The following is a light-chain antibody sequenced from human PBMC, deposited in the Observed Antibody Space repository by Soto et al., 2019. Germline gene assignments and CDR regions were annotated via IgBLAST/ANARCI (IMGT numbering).Light chain of an antibody. CDR3: SSYTSSSTSVV. CDR2: DVS. J-gene: IGLJ2*01. Sequence: QSALTQPASVSGSPGQSITISCTGTSSDVGDYNYVSWYQQHPGKAPKLMIYDVSNRPSGVSNRFSGYKSGNTASLTISGLQAVDEADYYCSSYTSSSTSVVFGGGTKVTVL. CDR1: SSDVGDYNY. V-gene: IGLV2-14*01.